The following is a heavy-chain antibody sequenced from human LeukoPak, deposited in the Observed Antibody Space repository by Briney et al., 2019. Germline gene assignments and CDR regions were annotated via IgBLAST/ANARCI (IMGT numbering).Heavy chain of an antibody. Sequence: GGSLRLSCAASGFTVSSNYMSWVRQAPGKGLEWVSVIYSGGSTYYADSVKGRFTISRDNSKNTLYLQMNSLRAEDTAVYYCARDHPAWSGPYYYYGMDVWGQGTTVTVSS. CDR2: IYSGGST. J-gene: IGHJ6*02. D-gene: IGHD3-3*01. CDR3: ARDHPAWSGPYYYYGMDV. CDR1: GFTVSSNY. V-gene: IGHV3-66*01.